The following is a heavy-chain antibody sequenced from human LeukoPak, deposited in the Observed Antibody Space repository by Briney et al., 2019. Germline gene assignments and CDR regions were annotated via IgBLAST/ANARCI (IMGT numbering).Heavy chain of an antibody. CDR3: ARLQSGYSNLDY. V-gene: IGHV5-51*01. J-gene: IGHJ4*02. CDR1: GYDFATDW. D-gene: IGHD1-26*01. Sequence: GESLKISCKGSGYDFATDWIGWVRQMPGKGLEWMGIIYPGDSDTRYSPSFQGQVTISADKSISTAYLQWSSLEASDTAMYYCARLQSGYSNLDYWGQGTLVTVSS. CDR2: IYPGDSDT.